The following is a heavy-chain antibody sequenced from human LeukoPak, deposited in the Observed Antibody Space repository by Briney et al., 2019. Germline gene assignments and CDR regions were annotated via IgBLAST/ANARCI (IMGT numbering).Heavy chain of an antibody. J-gene: IGHJ4*02. D-gene: IGHD3/OR15-3a*01. V-gene: IGHV4-59*01. Sequence: SEILSLTCTVSGGSINNYYWSWIRQPPGKGLELIGYIYYSGSTNYNPSLKSRVTMSVDTSKNQFSLKVNSVTAADTAVYYCATRTGYYDGFDYWGQGTLVTVSS. CDR2: IYYSGST. CDR1: GGSINNYY. CDR3: ATRTGYYDGFDY.